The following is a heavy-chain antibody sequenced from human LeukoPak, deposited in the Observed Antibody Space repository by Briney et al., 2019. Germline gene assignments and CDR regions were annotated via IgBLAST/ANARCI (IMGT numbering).Heavy chain of an antibody. J-gene: IGHJ4*02. Sequence: GGSLRLSCAASGFTFGSYGMHWVRQAPGKGLEWVAFIRYDGSNKYYADSVKGRFTISRDNSKNTLYLQMNSLRAEDTAVYYCAKDIEVWDYYGSGSFDYWGQGTLVTVSS. CDR1: GFTFGSYG. CDR3: AKDIEVWDYYGSGSFDY. D-gene: IGHD3-10*01. CDR2: IRYDGSNK. V-gene: IGHV3-30*02.